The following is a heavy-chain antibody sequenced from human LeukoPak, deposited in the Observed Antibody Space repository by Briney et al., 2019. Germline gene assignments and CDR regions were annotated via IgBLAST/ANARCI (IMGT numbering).Heavy chain of an antibody. V-gene: IGHV4-59*01. Sequence: SETLSLTCTVSGGSISSYYWSWIRQPPGKGLEWIGYIHYSGSANYNPSLKSRVTISVDTSKNQFSPKLSSVTAADTAVYYCARGSSTGWYYFDYWGQGTLVTVSS. CDR2: IHYSGSA. D-gene: IGHD6-19*01. CDR3: ARGSSTGWYYFDY. CDR1: GGSISSYY. J-gene: IGHJ4*02.